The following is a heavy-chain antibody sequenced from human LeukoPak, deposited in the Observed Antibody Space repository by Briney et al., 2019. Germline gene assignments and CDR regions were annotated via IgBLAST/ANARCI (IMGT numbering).Heavy chain of an antibody. D-gene: IGHD3-10*01. CDR2: VRPCDGPT. J-gene: IGHJ5*02. CDR1: GFSFSIRV. CDR3: ARGWITMVRGVIVNNWFDP. Sequence: GGSLRLSRAASGFSFSIRVMGWVRRAPGKGLEWVSHVRPCDGPTTYAESVTGRFSISRDNSKNTVSLQMNSLRVEDTAVYYCARGWITMVRGVIVNNWFDPWGQGTLVTVSS. V-gene: IGHV3-23*01.